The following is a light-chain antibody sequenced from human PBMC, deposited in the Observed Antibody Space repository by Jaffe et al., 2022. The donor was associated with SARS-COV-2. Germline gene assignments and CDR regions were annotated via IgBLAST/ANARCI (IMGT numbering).Light chain of an antibody. J-gene: IGLJ1*01. Sequence: QSALTQPASVSGSPGQSITISCTGTSSDVGGYNYVSWYQQHPGKAPKLMIYDVSNRPSGVSNRFSGSKSGNTASLTISGLQAEDEADYYCSSYTSSSPFMVFGTGTKVTVL. CDR2: DVS. CDR3: SSYTSSSPFMV. CDR1: SSDVGGYNY. V-gene: IGLV2-14*01.